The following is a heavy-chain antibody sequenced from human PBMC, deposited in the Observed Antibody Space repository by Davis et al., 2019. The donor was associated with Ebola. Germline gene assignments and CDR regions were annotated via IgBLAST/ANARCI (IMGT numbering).Heavy chain of an antibody. D-gene: IGHD3-22*01. V-gene: IGHV1-69*04. Sequence: AASVKVSCKASGGPFSSYTISWVRQAPGHGLEWMGRIIPILGIANSAQKFQGRVTITADKSTSTAYMELSSLRSEDTAVYYCARDFSGPTYYYDSSGSDYWGQGTLVTVSS. CDR2: IIPILGIA. CDR3: ARDFSGPTYYYDSSGSDY. J-gene: IGHJ4*02. CDR1: GGPFSSYT.